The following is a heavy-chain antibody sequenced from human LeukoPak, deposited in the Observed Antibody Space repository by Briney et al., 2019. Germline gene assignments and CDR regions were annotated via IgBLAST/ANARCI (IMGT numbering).Heavy chain of an antibody. Sequence: PGGSLRLSCAASGFTFSSYAMSWVRQAPGKGLEWVLAISGSGSSTYYADSVKGRFTISRDNSKNTLYLQMNSLRAEDTAVYYCAKDLRAVAGYYFDYWGQGTLVTVSS. J-gene: IGHJ4*02. CDR3: AKDLRAVAGYYFDY. CDR1: GFTFSSYA. D-gene: IGHD6-19*01. V-gene: IGHV3-23*01. CDR2: ISGSGSST.